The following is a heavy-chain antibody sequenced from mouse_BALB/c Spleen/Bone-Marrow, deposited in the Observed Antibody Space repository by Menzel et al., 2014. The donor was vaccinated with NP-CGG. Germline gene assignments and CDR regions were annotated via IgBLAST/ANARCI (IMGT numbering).Heavy chain of an antibody. CDR2: IYPGGGYT. V-gene: IGHV1-63*02. D-gene: IGHD2-14*01. Sequence: VQLQQSGAELVRPGTSAKISCKASGYTFTNYWLGWVKQRPGHGLEWIGDIYPGGGYTNYNEKFKGKAALTADTSSSTAYMQLSSLTSEDSAVYFCAREVRRYFDVWGAGTTVTVSS. CDR1: GYTFTNYW. CDR3: AREVRRYFDV. J-gene: IGHJ1*01.